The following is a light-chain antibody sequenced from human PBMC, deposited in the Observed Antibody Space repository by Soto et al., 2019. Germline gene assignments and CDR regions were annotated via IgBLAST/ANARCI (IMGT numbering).Light chain of an antibody. Sequence: IVMTQFNNCLAVYLSERATTNCKSTQSVLYSPNNENYLAWYQQKPGQPPKLLVYWASARESGVPDRFSGSGSGTDFTLTISSLQAEDVAVYYCQQYYSSPLTFGGGTKVAIK. CDR1: QSVLYSPNNENY. J-gene: IGKJ4*01. CDR3: QQYYSSPLT. V-gene: IGKV4-1*01. CDR2: WAS.